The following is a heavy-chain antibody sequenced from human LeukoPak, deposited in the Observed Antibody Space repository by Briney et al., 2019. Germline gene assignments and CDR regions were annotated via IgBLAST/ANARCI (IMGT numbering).Heavy chain of an antibody. CDR3: ARGPITIFRVVPLDY. CDR1: GYTFTTSS. Sequence: ASVKVSCKASGYTFTTSSMHWVRQAPGQRLEWMGWINTGNSNTKYSQRFLGRVTISRDTSASTAYMELSSLRFEDTAVYYCARGPITIFRVVPLDYWGQGTLVTVSS. V-gene: IGHV1-3*04. J-gene: IGHJ4*02. D-gene: IGHD3-3*01. CDR2: INTGNSNT.